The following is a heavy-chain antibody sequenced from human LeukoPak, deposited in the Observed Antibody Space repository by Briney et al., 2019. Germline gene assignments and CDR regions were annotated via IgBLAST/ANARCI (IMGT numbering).Heavy chain of an antibody. CDR2: IYYSGST. CDR1: GGSISNYY. V-gene: IGHV4-59*12. Sequence: SETLSLTCTVSGGSISNYYWSWFRQPPGKRLEWIASIYYSGSTYYNPSLKSRVTISVDTSKDQFSLKLSSVTAADTAVYYCARVSRSYYDSSGYLAWGQGTLVTVSS. D-gene: IGHD3-22*01. J-gene: IGHJ5*02. CDR3: ARVSRSYYDSSGYLA.